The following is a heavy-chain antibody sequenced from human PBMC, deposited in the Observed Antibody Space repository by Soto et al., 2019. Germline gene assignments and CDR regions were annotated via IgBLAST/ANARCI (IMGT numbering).Heavy chain of an antibody. V-gene: IGHV3-30-3*01. CDR2: ISYDGSNK. CDR1: GFTFSSYA. J-gene: IGHJ4*02. CDR3: ARDEGIQLRYYFDY. D-gene: IGHD5-18*01. Sequence: QSGGSLRLSCAASGFTFSSYAMHWVRQAPGKGLEWVAVISYDGSNKYYADSVKGRFTISRDNSKNTLYLQMNSLRAEDTAVYYCARDEGIQLRYYFDYWGQGTLVTVSS.